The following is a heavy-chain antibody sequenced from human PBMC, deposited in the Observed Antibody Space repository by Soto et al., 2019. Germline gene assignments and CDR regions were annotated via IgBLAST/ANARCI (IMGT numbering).Heavy chain of an antibody. V-gene: IGHV1-24*01. J-gene: IGHJ4*02. CDR2: FDPEDGQT. CDR1: GYTLSELS. Sequence: ASVTVSCKVSGYTLSELSMHWVRQAPGKGLEWMGRFDPEDGQTIYAQKFQGRVTMTGDTSADTAYMELSSLRSEDTAIYYCTRDHYDSSGYYRFDYWGQGTPVSVSS. D-gene: IGHD3-22*01. CDR3: TRDHYDSSGYYRFDY.